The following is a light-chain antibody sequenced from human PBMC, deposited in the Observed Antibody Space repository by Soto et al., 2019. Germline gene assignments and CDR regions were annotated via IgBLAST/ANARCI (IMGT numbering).Light chain of an antibody. CDR1: ESIRSY. Sequence: DIQMTQSPSSLSASVGDRITITCRASESIRSYLNWYQQKRGKAPKLLIYGASSLQSGVPSRFSGSGSETDFTLTISSLQSEDFAVYYCQQYDSWPPSYTFGQGTKLEIK. J-gene: IGKJ2*01. CDR3: QQYDSWPPSYT. V-gene: IGKV1-39*01. CDR2: GAS.